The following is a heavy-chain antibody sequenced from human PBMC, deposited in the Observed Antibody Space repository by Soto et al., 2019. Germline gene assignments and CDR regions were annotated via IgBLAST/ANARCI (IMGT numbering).Heavy chain of an antibody. V-gene: IGHV1-69*12. Sequence: QVQLVQSGAEVKKPGSSVKVSCKVSGGTLSNYAIDWVRLAPGHGLEWMGGIVPIFGTTYYTQKFQGRATIIADDSTTTAYLEMGSLRSEDTAIYYCARVEAVAGLYNYPGLDVCGQGTAVTVSS. CDR2: IVPIFGTT. D-gene: IGHD6-19*01. CDR1: GGTLSNYA. CDR3: ARVEAVAGLYNYPGLDV. J-gene: IGHJ6*01.